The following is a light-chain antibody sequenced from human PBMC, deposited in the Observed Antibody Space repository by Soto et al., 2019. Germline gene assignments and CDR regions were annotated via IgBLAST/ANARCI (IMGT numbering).Light chain of an antibody. V-gene: IGLV2-14*01. CDR1: GSDIGTYNF. J-gene: IGLJ3*02. Sequence: SALTQPASVSGSPGQSITISCSGSGSDIGTYNFVSWYQHHPGRAPKLIISEVANRPSGVSDRFSGSKSGSLASLTISGLQADDEAVYYCSSYTNTGTLVVFGVGTKVTVL. CDR2: EVA. CDR3: SSYTNTGTLVV.